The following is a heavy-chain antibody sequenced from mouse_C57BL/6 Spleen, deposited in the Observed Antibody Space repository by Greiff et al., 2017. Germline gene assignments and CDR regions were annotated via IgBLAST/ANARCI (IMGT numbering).Heavy chain of an antibody. V-gene: IGHV5-2*01. Sequence: EVKLMESGGGLVQPGESLKLSCESNEYEFPSHDMSWVRKTPEKRLELVAAINSDGGSTYYPDTMERRFIISRDNTKKTLYLQMSSLRSEDTALYYCARQGLGRKAMDYWGQGTSVTVSS. CDR1: EYEFPSHD. J-gene: IGHJ4*01. CDR2: INSDGGST. CDR3: ARQGLGRKAMDY. D-gene: IGHD4-1*01.